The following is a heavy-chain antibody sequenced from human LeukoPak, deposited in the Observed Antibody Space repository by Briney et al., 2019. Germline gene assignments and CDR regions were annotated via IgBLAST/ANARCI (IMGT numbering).Heavy chain of an antibody. V-gene: IGHV3-23*01. J-gene: IGHJ4*02. D-gene: IGHD3-22*01. CDR2: ISGSGGST. Sequence: GGSLRLSCAVSGFTFSSYAMSWVRQAPGKGLEWVSAISGSGGSTYYADSVKGRLTISRDNSKNTLYVQVNSLGTEDTAAYYCAKGSYYDSSGSFYFDYWGQGTLVTVSS. CDR1: GFTFSSYA. CDR3: AKGSYYDSSGSFYFDY.